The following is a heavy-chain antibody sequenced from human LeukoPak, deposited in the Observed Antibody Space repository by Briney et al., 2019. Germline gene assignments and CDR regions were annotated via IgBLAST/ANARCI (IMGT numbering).Heavy chain of an antibody. V-gene: IGHV3-7*03. Sequence: GGSLRLSCAASGFTLSTYWMSWVRQVPGKGLEWVANIKKDGSETYYVDSVKGRFTISRDNAKNSLYLRMNSLRAEDTAMYYCAKGRYSGTTYYFDYWGQGTLVTVSS. J-gene: IGHJ4*02. D-gene: IGHD5-12*01. CDR2: IKKDGSET. CDR3: AKGRYSGTTYYFDY. CDR1: GFTLSTYW.